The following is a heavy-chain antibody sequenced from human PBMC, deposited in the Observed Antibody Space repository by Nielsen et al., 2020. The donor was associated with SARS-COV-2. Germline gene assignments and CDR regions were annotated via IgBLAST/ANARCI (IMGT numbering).Heavy chain of an antibody. D-gene: IGHD6-19*01. Sequence: ESLKISCAASGFTFSDYYMSWIRQPPGKGLEWIGEINHSGSTNYNPSLKSRVTISVDTSKNQFSLKLSSVTAADTAVYYCARDDSSGWHWGQGTLVTVSS. V-gene: IGHV4-34*01. CDR2: INHSGST. CDR3: ARDDSSGWH. J-gene: IGHJ4*02. CDR1: GFTFSDYY.